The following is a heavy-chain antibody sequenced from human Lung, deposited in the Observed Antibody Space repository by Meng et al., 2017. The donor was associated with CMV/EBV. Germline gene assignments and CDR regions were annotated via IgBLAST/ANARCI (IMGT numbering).Heavy chain of an antibody. Sequence: ASVKVSXKDSGYSFTSYNINWVRQATGQGLEWMGWMNPNSGNTGSAQRFQGRVTLARNTSISTAYMELSSLRSEDTALYYCAREIAAAGPYYYYYSLDVWGQGATVTVSS. CDR1: GYSFTSYN. CDR3: AREIAAAGPYYYYYSLDV. D-gene: IGHD6-13*01. J-gene: IGHJ6*02. CDR2: MNPNSGNT. V-gene: IGHV1-8*01.